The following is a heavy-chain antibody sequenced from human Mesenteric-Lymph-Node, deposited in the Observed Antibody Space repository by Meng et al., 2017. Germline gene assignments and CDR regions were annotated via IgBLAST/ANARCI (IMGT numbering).Heavy chain of an antibody. D-gene: IGHD1-26*01. CDR3: TRDMGAPGWFDP. V-gene: IGHV3-11*01. Sequence: GESLKISCVASGFTFRDYYMTWIRQAPGKGLEYISYISSASTTIYHADAVKGRFTISRDTSRNTLYLQMNSLRAEDSAVYYCTRDMGAPGWFDPWGQGTLVTVSS. CDR1: GFTFRDYY. CDR2: ISSASTTI. J-gene: IGHJ5*02.